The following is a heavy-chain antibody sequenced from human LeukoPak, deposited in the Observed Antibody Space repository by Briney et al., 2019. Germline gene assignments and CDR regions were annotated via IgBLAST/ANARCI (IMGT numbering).Heavy chain of an antibody. D-gene: IGHD6-19*01. V-gene: IGHV1-2*04. Sequence: ASVKVSCKASGYTFTGYYMHWVRQAPGQGLEWMGWINPNSGGTNYAQKFQGWVTMTRDTSISTAYMELSRLRSDDTAVYYCAREGVYEQWLVNYYYGMDVWGQGTTVTVSS. CDR2: INPNSGGT. CDR3: AREGVYEQWLVNYYYGMDV. CDR1: GYTFTGYY. J-gene: IGHJ6*02.